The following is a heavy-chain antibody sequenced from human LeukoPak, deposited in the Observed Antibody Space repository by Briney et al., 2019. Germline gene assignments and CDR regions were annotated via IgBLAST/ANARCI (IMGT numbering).Heavy chain of an antibody. J-gene: IGHJ4*02. D-gene: IGHD2-2*01. CDR2: VYHSGST. CDR1: GYSVSSGYY. V-gene: IGHV4-38-2*02. CDR3: ARSSRSWSTFDN. Sequence: SETLSLTCTVSGYSVSSGYYWGWIRQSPGKGLEWIGSVYHSGSTYYNPSLKSRVTISVDTSKNQFSLRLSSVTAADTAVYYCARSSRSWSTFDNWGQGTLVTVSS.